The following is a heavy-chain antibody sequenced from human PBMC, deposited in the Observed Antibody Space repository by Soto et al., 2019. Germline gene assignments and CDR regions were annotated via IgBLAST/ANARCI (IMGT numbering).Heavy chain of an antibody. CDR1: GASFRNYL. J-gene: IGHJ1*01. D-gene: IGHD1-1*01. CDR2: ILPVSGRT. V-gene: IGHV1-69*01. CDR3: ATGWNDFPH. Sequence: QVQLVQSGAEVRKPGSSVRVSCKASGASFRNYLISWVRQAPGQGLECMGGILPVSGRTNYAQKFQGRVTITADSATSTVYMEVSSLTSEDTAVYICATGWNDFPHWGQGTLVTVSS.